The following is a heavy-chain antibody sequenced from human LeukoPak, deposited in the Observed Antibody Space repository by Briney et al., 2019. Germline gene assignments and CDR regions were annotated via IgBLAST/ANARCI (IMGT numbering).Heavy chain of an antibody. CDR2: IKGDGSHT. J-gene: IGHJ5*01. CDR3: VRDWDHFDFDS. CDR1: GFTFSDYW. D-gene: IGHD3-9*01. Sequence: PGGSLRLSCAASGFTFSDYWMHWVRQAPGKGLVWVSRIKGDGSHTIYADSVEGRFTISRDNAKNTLYLQMKSLRAEDTAVYYCVRDWDHFDFDSWGLGTLVTVSS. V-gene: IGHV3-74*01.